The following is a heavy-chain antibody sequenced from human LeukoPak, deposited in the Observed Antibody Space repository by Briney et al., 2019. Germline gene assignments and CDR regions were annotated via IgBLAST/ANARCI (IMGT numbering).Heavy chain of an antibody. CDR1: GYSLSSGYH. V-gene: IGHV4-38-2*02. J-gene: IGHJ4*02. CDR3: ARYSLPGAGIRY. CDR2: IYYRGGT. D-gene: IGHD6-19*01. Sequence: PSETLSLTRTVPGYSLSSGYHWGWIRQPPGKGLEGSGSIYYRGGTYYNPSLKSRVTISVDTSKNQFSLKLSSVTAADTAVYYCARYSLPGAGIRYWGQGTLVTVSS.